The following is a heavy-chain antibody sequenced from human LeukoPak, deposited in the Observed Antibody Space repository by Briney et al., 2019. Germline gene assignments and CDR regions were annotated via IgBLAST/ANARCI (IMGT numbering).Heavy chain of an antibody. Sequence: GASVKVSCKASGYTFTSYGISWVRQAPGQGLEWMGWISAYNGNTNYAQKLQGRVTMTTDTSTSTAYMELRSLRSDDTAVYYCATPRMEYQLPNDAFDIWGQGTMVTVSS. CDR2: ISAYNGNT. J-gene: IGHJ3*02. D-gene: IGHD2-2*01. CDR1: GYTFTSYG. V-gene: IGHV1-18*01. CDR3: ATPRMEYQLPNDAFDI.